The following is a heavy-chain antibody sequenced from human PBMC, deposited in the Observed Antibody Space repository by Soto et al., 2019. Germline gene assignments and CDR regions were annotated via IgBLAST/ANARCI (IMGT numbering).Heavy chain of an antibody. CDR3: AASIFYYGMGV. Sequence: GESLKISCKGSGYTFTNYWIGWVRQMPGKGLEWMGIIYPGDSDTKYNPSFQGQVTISADKSITTTYLRWTSLKASDTAIYYCAASIFYYGMGVWGQGTTVTVSS. CDR1: GYTFTNYW. J-gene: IGHJ6*02. V-gene: IGHV5-51*01. CDR2: IYPGDSDT.